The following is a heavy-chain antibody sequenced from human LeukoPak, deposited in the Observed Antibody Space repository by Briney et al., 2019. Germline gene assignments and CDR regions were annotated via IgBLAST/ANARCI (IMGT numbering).Heavy chain of an antibody. CDR1: GYIFTSYW. V-gene: IGHV5-51*01. D-gene: IGHD2-21*02. J-gene: IGHJ3*02. CDR3: ASSLYCGGDCYHDAFDI. Sequence: GASLKISGEGSGYIFTSYWIGWVRQLPGKGLEWMGIIYPGDSDTRYSPSFQGQVTISADKSISTAYLQWSSLKASDTATYYCASSLYCGGDCYHDAFDIWGQGTMVTVSS. CDR2: IYPGDSDT.